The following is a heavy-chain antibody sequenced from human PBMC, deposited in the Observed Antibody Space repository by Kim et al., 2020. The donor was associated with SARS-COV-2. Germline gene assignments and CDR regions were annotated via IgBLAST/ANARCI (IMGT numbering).Heavy chain of an antibody. J-gene: IGHJ6*03. CDR1: GFIFSSYE. V-gene: IGHV3-48*03. Sequence: GGSLRLSCAASGFIFSSYEMNWVRQAPGKGLEWVSYISSNGYNKYYADSVKGRFTISRDNAKKSLYLQMNSLRVEDTAVYYCAALLNCTSSTGFRDYYM. CDR3: AALLNCTSSTGFRDYYM. CDR2: ISSNGYNK. D-gene: IGHD2-2*01.